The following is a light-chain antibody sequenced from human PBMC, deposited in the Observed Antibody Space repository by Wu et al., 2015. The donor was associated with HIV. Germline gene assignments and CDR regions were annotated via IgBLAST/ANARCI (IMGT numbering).Light chain of an antibody. J-gene: IGKJ2*02. CDR1: QNINTRN. V-gene: IGKV3-20*01. CDR2: GAS. CDR3: QQYGSSQWT. Sequence: EIVLTQSPGTLSLSPGERASLSCRASQNINTRNLAWYQQTPGQPPRLLIFGASSRATGIPDRFSGSGSGTDFTLTISRLEPEDFAVYYCQQYGSSQWTFGQGTKLEMK.